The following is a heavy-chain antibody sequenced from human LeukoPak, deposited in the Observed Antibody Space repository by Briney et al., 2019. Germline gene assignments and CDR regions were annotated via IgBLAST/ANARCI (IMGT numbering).Heavy chain of an antibody. D-gene: IGHD4-17*01. V-gene: IGHV4-59*08. J-gene: IGHJ4*02. Sequence: EWIGYIYYSGSTNYNPSLKSRVTISVDTSKNQFSLKLSSVTAADTAVYYCARHLVTTFDYWGQGTLVTVSS. CDR3: ARHLVTTFDY. CDR2: IYYSGST.